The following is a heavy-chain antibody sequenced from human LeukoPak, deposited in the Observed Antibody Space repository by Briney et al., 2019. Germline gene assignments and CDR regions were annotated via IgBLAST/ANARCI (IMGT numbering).Heavy chain of an antibody. Sequence: ASVKVSCKASGYTFTSYYLYWVRQAPGQGLEWMGIINPSGGSTNYAQKFQGRVTMTRDASTSTVYMELSSLRSEDTAVYYCARDPPSVAASWGQGILVTVSS. CDR3: ARDPPSVAAS. CDR1: GYTFTSYY. V-gene: IGHV1-46*01. D-gene: IGHD6-6*01. J-gene: IGHJ5*02. CDR2: INPSGGST.